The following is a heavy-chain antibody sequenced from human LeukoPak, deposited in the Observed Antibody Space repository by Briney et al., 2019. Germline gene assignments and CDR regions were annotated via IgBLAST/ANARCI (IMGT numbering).Heavy chain of an antibody. J-gene: IGHJ6*02. CDR1: GYTFTGYY. CDR3: ATLTGVATIRYYYYGMDV. D-gene: IGHD5-12*01. V-gene: IGHV1-2*02. Sequence: ASVTVSCKASGYTFTGYYMHWVRQAPGQGLEWMGWINPNSGGTNYAQKFQGRVTMTRDTSISTAYMELSRLRSDDTAVYYCATLTGVATIRYYYYGMDVWGQGTTVTVSS. CDR2: INPNSGGT.